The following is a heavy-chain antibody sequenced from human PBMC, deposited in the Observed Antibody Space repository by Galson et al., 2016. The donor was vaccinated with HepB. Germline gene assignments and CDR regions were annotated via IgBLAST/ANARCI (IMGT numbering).Heavy chain of an antibody. CDR1: GGTSSSYA. Sequence: SVKVSCKASGGTSSSYAISWVRQAPGQGLEWMGGIIPIFDTANYAQKFQGRVTITADESTSTAYMELSSLRSEDTAVYYCARDVHDYGDPNNWFDPWGQGTLVTVSS. CDR3: ARDVHDYGDPNNWFDP. J-gene: IGHJ5*02. V-gene: IGHV1-69*13. D-gene: IGHD4-17*01. CDR2: IIPIFDTA.